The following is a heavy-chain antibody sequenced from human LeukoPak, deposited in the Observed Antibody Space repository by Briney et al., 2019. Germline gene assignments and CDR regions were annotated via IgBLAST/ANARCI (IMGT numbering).Heavy chain of an antibody. D-gene: IGHD3-22*01. CDR3: ARDSGYYYDSSGYGLDY. V-gene: IGHV3-48*03. Sequence: GGSLRLSCAASGFTFSSYEMNWVRQAPGKGLEWVSYVSSSGSTIYYADSVKGRFTISRDNAKNSLYLQMNSLRAEDTAVYYCARDSGYYYDSSGYGLDYWGQGTLVTVSS. CDR1: GFTFSSYE. J-gene: IGHJ4*02. CDR2: VSSSGSTI.